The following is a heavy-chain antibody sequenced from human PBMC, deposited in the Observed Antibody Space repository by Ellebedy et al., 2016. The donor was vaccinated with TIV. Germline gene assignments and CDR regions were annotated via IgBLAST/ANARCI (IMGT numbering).Heavy chain of an antibody. J-gene: IGHJ4*02. CDR3: ARKKDTTRSGDF. CDR2: IYSVGST. V-gene: IGHV3-53*01. Sequence: PGGSLRLSCAASGFTVSNNFMTWVRQAPGKGLEWVSLIYSVGSTLYADSVKGRFTISRDNSRNTLYLQMNNLSVDETAVYYCARKKDTTRSGDFWGQGTLVTVS. D-gene: IGHD5-18*01. CDR1: GFTVSNNF.